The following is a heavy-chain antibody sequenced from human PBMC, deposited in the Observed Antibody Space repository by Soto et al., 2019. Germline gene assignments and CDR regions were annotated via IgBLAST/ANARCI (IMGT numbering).Heavy chain of an antibody. CDR3: ARAGGLSSHNWFDA. CDR1: GFIFTSSA. J-gene: IGHJ5*02. D-gene: IGHD2-15*01. Sequence: SVKVSCKTSGFIFTSSAVQWVRQARGQRLEWMGRIDVASGNTDYAQKFHKRVTLTRDMSTGTAYMELSSLTFEDTAVYYCARAGGLSSHNWFDAWGQGSLVTVSS. V-gene: IGHV1-58*01. CDR2: IDVASGNT.